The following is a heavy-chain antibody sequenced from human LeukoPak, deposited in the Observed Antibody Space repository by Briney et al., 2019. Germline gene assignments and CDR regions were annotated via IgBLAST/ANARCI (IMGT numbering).Heavy chain of an antibody. V-gene: IGHV5-10-1*01. J-gene: IGHJ4*02. CDR2: IDPSDSYT. CDR3: ARPSVDGSGSYPY. Sequence: GSLKISCKSSGYSFTSYWISWVRQMPGKGLEWMGRIDPSDSYTNYSPSFQGHVTISADKSISTAYLQWSSLKASDTAMFYCARPSVDGSGSYPYWGQGTLVTVSS. D-gene: IGHD3-10*01. CDR1: GYSFTSYW.